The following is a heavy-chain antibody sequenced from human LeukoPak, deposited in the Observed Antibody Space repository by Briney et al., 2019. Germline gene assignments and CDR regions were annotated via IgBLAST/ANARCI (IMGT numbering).Heavy chain of an antibody. D-gene: IGHD5-12*01. Sequence: AGGSLRLSCAASGFTFSTYTMNWVRQAPGKGLEWVSSISSSSSYIYYADSVKGRFTISRDNAKNSLYLQMNSLRAEDTALYYCARGYDYSWFDPWGQGTLVTVSS. CDR2: ISSSSSYI. CDR3: ARGYDYSWFDP. J-gene: IGHJ5*02. CDR1: GFTFSTYT. V-gene: IGHV3-21*01.